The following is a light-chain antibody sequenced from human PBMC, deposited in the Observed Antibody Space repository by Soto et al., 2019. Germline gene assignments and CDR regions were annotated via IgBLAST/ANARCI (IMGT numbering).Light chain of an antibody. Sequence: EILMTQSPATLSVSPGERVTLSCRASQTISSNLAWYQQKPGQAPRLLIYGSSIRATGISARFSGSGSGTEFTLTISSLQSEDLSVYYCQQYNNWPRAFGQRTKVQIK. J-gene: IGKJ1*01. V-gene: IGKV3-15*01. CDR3: QQYNNWPRA. CDR1: QTISSN. CDR2: GSS.